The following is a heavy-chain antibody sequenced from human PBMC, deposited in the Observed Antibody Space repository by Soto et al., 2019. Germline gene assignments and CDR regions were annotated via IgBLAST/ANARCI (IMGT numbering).Heavy chain of an antibody. CDR2: ISYDGSNK. J-gene: IGHJ5*02. CDR3: ARDRITMIVVVITGENWFDP. CDR1: GFTFSSYA. Sequence: QVQLVESEGGGVQPGRSLRLSCAASGFTFSSYAMHWVRQAPGKGLEWVAVISYDGSNKYYADSVKGRFTISRDNSKNTLYLQMNSLRAEDTAVYYCARDRITMIVVVITGENWFDPWGQGTLVTVSS. D-gene: IGHD3-22*01. V-gene: IGHV3-30-3*01.